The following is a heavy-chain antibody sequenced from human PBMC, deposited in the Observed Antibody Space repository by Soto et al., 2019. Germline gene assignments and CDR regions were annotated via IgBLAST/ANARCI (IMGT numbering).Heavy chain of an antibody. V-gene: IGHV4-31*03. CDR1: GGSISSGGYY. Sequence: PSETLSLTCTVSGGSISSGGYYWSWIRQHPGKGLEWIGYIYYSGSTYYNPSLKSRVTISVDTSKNQFSLKLSSVTAADTAVYYCARDPQECSGGSRYFDYWGQGTLVTVSS. CDR3: ARDPQECSGGSRYFDY. J-gene: IGHJ4*02. CDR2: IYYSGST. D-gene: IGHD2-15*01.